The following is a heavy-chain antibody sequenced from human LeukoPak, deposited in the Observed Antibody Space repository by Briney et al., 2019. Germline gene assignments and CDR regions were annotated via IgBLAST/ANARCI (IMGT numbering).Heavy chain of an antibody. CDR3: ARSEYYGSGSYYTYPDY. Sequence: PGGSLRLSCAASGFTFSSYWRSWVRQAPGKGLEWVANIKQDGSEKYYVDSVKGRFTISRDNAKNSLYLQMNSLRAEDTAVYYCARSEYYGSGSYYTYPDYWGQGTLVTVSS. J-gene: IGHJ4*02. D-gene: IGHD3-10*01. V-gene: IGHV3-7*01. CDR2: IKQDGSEK. CDR1: GFTFSSYW.